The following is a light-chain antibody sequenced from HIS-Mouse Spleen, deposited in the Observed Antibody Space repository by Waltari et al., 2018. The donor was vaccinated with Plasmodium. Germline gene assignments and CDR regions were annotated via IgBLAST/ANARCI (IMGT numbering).Light chain of an antibody. J-gene: IGLJ2*01. CDR1: SGHSSYT. Sequence: QLVLTQSPSASASLGASVKLTCTLSSGHSSYTFAWHQQQPEKGPRYLMKLNSDGSHSKGDGIPDRFSGSSSGAERYLTISSLQSEDEADYYCQTWGTGMGVFGGGTKLTVL. V-gene: IGLV4-69*01. CDR3: QTWGTGMGV. CDR2: LNSDGSH.